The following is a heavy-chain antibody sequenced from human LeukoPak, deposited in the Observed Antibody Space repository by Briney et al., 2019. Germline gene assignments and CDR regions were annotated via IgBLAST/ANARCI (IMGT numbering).Heavy chain of an antibody. V-gene: IGHV4-34*01. D-gene: IGHD3-22*01. CDR2: VDHSGST. J-gene: IGHJ4*02. CDR3: ASRDPYYYDGSDYYEDY. Sequence: SETPSLTCAVYGGSFSGYYWSWIRQPPGKGLEWIGEVDHSGSTNYIPSLKSRVTISADTSKKQFSLKLSSVTAADTAVYYCASRDPYYYDGSDYYEDYWGQGTLVTVSS. CDR1: GGSFSGYY.